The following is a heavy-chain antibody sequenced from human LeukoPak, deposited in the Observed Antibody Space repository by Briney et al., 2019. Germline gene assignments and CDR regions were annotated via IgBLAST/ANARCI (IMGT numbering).Heavy chain of an antibody. CDR2: IYTSGST. V-gene: IGHV4-4*07. D-gene: IGHD6-19*01. CDR1: GGSISSYY. CDR3: ARVGPSSGWLDSLDY. J-gene: IGHJ4*02. Sequence: SETLSLTCTVSGGSISSYYWSWIRQPAGKGLEWIGRIYTSGSTNYNPSLKSRVTMSVDTSKNQFSLKLSSVTAADTAVYYCARVGPSSGWLDSLDYWGQGTLVTVSS.